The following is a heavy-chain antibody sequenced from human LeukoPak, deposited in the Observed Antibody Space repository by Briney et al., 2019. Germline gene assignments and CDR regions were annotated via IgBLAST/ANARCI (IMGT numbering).Heavy chain of an antibody. Sequence: ASVKVSCKASGYTFTSYDINWVRQATGQGLEWMGWMNPNSGNTGYAQKFQGRVTMTRNTSISTAYMELSSLRSEDTAVYYCARALDTAMAHSHDYWGRGTLVTVSS. J-gene: IGHJ4*02. CDR1: GYTFTSYD. V-gene: IGHV1-8*01. CDR2: MNPNSGNT. D-gene: IGHD5-18*01. CDR3: ARALDTAMAHSHDY.